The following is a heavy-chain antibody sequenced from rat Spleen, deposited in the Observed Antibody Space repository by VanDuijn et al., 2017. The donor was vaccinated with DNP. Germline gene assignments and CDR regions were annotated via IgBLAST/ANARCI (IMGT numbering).Heavy chain of an antibody. CDR2: ITNTGDST. CDR3: ATRATVATGFAY. D-gene: IGHD1-3*01. Sequence: EVQLVESGGGLVQPGRSLKLSCVASGFTFNNYWMTWIRQAPGKGLERVASITNTGDSTYYSDSVKGRFSISRDNVKITLYLHMDSLRSEDTATYYCATRATVATGFAYWGQGTLVTVSS. CDR1: GFTFNNYW. J-gene: IGHJ3*01. V-gene: IGHV5-31*01.